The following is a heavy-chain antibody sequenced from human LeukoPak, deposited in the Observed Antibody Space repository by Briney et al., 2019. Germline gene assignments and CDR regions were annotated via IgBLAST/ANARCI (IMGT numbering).Heavy chain of an antibody. V-gene: IGHV3-74*01. CDR1: GFTFSSYW. Sequence: GGSLRLSCAASGFTFSSYWMHWVRQAPGKGLVWVSRINSDGSSTSYADSVKGRFTISRDNAKNTLYLQMNSLRVEDTAVYYCARDRGSVILTACYAEDYFDYWGQGTLVTVSS. CDR3: ARDRGSVILTACYAEDYFDY. J-gene: IGHJ4*02. D-gene: IGHD3-9*01. CDR2: INSDGSST.